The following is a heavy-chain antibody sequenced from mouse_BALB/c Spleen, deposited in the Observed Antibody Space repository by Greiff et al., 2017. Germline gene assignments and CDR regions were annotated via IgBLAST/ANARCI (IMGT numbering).Heavy chain of an antibody. CDR3: ARGGVFDY. Sequence: VQLQQSGAELVKPGASVKLSCTASGFNIKDTYMHWVKQRPEQGLEWIGWIDPENGNTIYDPKFQGKASITADTSSNTAYLQLSSLTSEDTAVYYCARGGVFDYWGQGTTLTVSS. CDR2: IDPENGNT. CDR1: GFNIKDTY. J-gene: IGHJ2*01. V-gene: IGHV14-3*02.